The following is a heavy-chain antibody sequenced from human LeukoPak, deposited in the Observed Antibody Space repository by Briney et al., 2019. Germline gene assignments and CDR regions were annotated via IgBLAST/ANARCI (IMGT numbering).Heavy chain of an antibody. CDR3: AKINNNDDY. Sequence: GRSPRLSCAASGFTFTTFGIHWVRQAPGKGLEWVAAISPHGDIEYYTDSVKGRFTISRDNSKNMIYLQMNSLRGEDSAVYYCAKINNNDDYWGQGNLVTVSS. D-gene: IGHD1/OR15-1a*01. CDR2: ISPHGDIE. CDR1: GFTFTTFG. V-gene: IGHV3-30*18. J-gene: IGHJ4*02.